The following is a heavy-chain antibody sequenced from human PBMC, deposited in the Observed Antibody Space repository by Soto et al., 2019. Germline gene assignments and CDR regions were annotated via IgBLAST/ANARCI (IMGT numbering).Heavy chain of an antibody. CDR3: ARDTTRYNYDILTGYPFGY. V-gene: IGHV1-18*01. CDR2: ISAYNGNT. D-gene: IGHD3-9*01. Sequence: ASVKVSCKASGYTFTSYGISWVRQAPGQGLEWMGWISAYNGNTNYAQKLQGRVTMTTDTSTSTAYMELRRLRSDDTAVYYCARDTTRYNYDILTGYPFGYWGQGTLVTVSS. J-gene: IGHJ4*02. CDR1: GYTFTSYG.